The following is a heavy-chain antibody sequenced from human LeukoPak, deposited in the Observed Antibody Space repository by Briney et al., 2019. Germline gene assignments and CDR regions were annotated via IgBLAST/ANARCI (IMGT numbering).Heavy chain of an antibody. Sequence: KPGGSLRPSCAASGFTFSNYGMNWVRQAPGKGLEWVSSISSSSSYIYYADSVKGRFTISRDNAKNSLYLQMNSLRAEDTAVYYCARGTCSGGSCYWAFDYWGQGTLVTVSS. CDR2: ISSSSSYI. D-gene: IGHD2-15*01. CDR3: ARGTCSGGSCYWAFDY. V-gene: IGHV3-21*01. CDR1: GFTFSNYG. J-gene: IGHJ4*02.